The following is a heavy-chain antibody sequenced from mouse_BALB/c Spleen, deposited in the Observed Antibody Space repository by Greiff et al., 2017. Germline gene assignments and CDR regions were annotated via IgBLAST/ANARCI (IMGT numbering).Heavy chain of an antibody. J-gene: IGHJ4*01. V-gene: IGHV5-17*02. CDR2: ISSGSSTI. CDR1: GFTFSSFG. D-gene: IGHD1-1*01. CDR3: ARDYGSIAMDY. Sequence: EVMLVESGGGLVQPGGSRKLSCAASGFTFSSFGMHWVRQAPEKGLEWVAYISSGSSTIYYADTVKGRFTISRDNPKNTLFLQMTSLRSEDTAMYYCARDYGSIAMDYWGQGTSVTVSS.